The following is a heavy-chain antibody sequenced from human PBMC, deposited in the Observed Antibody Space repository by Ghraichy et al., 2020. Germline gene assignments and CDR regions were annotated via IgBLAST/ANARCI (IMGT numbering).Heavy chain of an antibody. J-gene: IGHJ6*02. CDR3: ARRGRGYSLYFYGLDI. CDR1: GGSIRSYY. CDR2: VYYNGNT. D-gene: IGHD5-18*01. V-gene: IGHV4-59*08. Sequence: SETLSPICTVSGGSIRSYYWSWIRHPPGKGLKWIGYVYYNGNTDYSPSLKSRATISVDTSKNQFSLRLTSVTAADTAVYYCARRGRGYSLYFYGLDIWGQGTTVTVSS.